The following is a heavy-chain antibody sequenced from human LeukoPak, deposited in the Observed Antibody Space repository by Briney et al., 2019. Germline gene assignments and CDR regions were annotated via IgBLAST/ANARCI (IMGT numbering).Heavy chain of an antibody. Sequence: GGSLRLSCASSGFTFSSFWMSWVRQAPGTGLEWVANIKQDGSEKYYVDSVKGRFTISRDNAKNSLYLQMNSLRAEDTAVYYCARAWDSGTVAVAGYFDYWGQGTLVTVS. D-gene: IGHD6-19*01. V-gene: IGHV3-7*01. CDR1: GFTFSSFW. CDR2: IKQDGSEK. CDR3: ARAWDSGTVAVAGYFDY. J-gene: IGHJ4*02.